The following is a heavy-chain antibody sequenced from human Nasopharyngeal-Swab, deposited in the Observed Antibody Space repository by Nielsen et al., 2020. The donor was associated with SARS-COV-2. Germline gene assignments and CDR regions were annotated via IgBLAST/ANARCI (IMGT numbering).Heavy chain of an antibody. CDR2: ISGSGGST. Sequence: VRQAPGKGLEWVSAISGSGGSTYYADSVKGRFTISRGNSKNTLYLQMNSLRAEDTAVYYCAKPLYGDSPFDYWGQGTLVTVSS. CDR3: AKPLYGDSPFDY. J-gene: IGHJ4*02. V-gene: IGHV3-23*01. D-gene: IGHD4-17*01.